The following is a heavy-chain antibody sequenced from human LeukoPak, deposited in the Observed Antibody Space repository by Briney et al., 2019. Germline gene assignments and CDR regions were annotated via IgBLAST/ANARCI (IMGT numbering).Heavy chain of an antibody. J-gene: IGHJ4*02. CDR2: IKEDGSEK. CDR1: GFSFSSYW. Sequence: GGSLRLSCAASGFSFSSYWMNWVRQPPGKGLEWVANIKEDGSEKYYVDSLKGRFTISRDNSKNMLYLEMNSLSTEDTAVYYCAKVRYCSGVNCYPDDNWGQGTLVTVSS. D-gene: IGHD2-15*01. V-gene: IGHV3-7*01. CDR3: AKVRYCSGVNCYPDDN.